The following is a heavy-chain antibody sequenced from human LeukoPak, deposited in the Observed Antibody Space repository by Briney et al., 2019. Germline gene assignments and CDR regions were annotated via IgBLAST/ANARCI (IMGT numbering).Heavy chain of an antibody. D-gene: IGHD2-15*01. CDR3: ARDGYCSGGSCYSFDP. CDR2: ISYDGSNK. Sequence: QPGGSLRLSCAASGFTFSSYAMHWVRQAPGKGLEWVAVISYDGSNKYYADSVKGRFTISRDNSKNTLYLQMNSLRAEDTAVYYCARDGYCSGGSCYSFDPWGRGTLVTVSS. J-gene: IGHJ5*02. V-gene: IGHV3-30-3*01. CDR1: GFTFSSYA.